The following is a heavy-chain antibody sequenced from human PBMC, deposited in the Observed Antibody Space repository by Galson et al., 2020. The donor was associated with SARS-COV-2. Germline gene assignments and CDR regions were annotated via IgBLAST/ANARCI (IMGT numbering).Heavy chain of an antibody. CDR1: GLNVSSKY. D-gene: IGHD3-10*01. CDR3: ASNAPYHGYEAFDI. J-gene: IGHJ3*02. V-gene: IGHV3-53*01. CDR2: IYSGGST. Sequence: GEYLKITCAASGLNVSSKYMTWVRRAPGKGLEWVSIIYSGGSTHYADSVKGRFTISRDSSKDTLYLQMSSLRAEDSAVYYCASNAPYHGYEAFDIWGQGTMVTVSS.